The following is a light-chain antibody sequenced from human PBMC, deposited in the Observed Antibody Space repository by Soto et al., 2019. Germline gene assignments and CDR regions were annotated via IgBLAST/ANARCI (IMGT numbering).Light chain of an antibody. CDR1: QSISSY. V-gene: IGKV3-20*01. J-gene: IGKJ2*01. Sequence: DIVLTQSPGTLSLSPGERVTLSCRASQSISSYLAWYQQKPGQAPRLLIYGASSRATGIPDRFSGSGSGTDFSLTITRLEPADFAVYYCQQSGSSPGTFGQGTKLEIK. CDR3: QQSGSSPGT. CDR2: GAS.